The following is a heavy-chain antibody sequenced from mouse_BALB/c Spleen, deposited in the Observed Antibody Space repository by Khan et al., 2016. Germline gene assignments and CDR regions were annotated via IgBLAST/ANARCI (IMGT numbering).Heavy chain of an antibody. D-gene: IGHD2-4*01. CDR2: IWGDGSI. CDR1: GFSITGFA. Sequence: QVQLKESGPGLVAPSQSLSITCTVSGFSITGFAVNWVRQPPGKGLEWLGVIWGDGSIDFESALKSRLSISKANSKSQVFLKMNSLQTNDTAGYYSSSSYDYDGWFAYWGQGTLVTVSA. J-gene: IGHJ3*01. CDR3: SSSYDYDGWFAY. V-gene: IGHV2-6-7*01.